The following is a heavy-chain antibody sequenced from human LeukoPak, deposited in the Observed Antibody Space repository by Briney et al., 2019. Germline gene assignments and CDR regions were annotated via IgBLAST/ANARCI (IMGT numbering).Heavy chain of an antibody. J-gene: IGHJ6*02. CDR2: IYYSGST. V-gene: IGHV4-61*01. CDR3: ARASSRAYYYYYGVDV. D-gene: IGHD3-10*01. Sequence: PSETLSLTCTVSGGSVSSGSYYWSWIRQPPGKGLEWIGYIYYSGSTNYNPSLKSRVTISVDTSKNQFSLKLSSVTAADTAMYYCARASSRAYYYYYGVDVWGQGTTVTVSS. CDR1: GGSVSSGSYY.